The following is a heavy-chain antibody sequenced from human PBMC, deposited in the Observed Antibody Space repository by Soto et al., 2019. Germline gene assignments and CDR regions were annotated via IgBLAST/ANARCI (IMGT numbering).Heavy chain of an antibody. Sequence: EVQLLESGETWVKRGGLWSPPWEPSELPLATMPWSGFAKAPGRGWEWVSSVSAGGDITYYADSVKGRFTISRDNSNNALFLQMNSLRAEDTALYWCARGDRGGSGSPASYYYSGLDVWGQGTTVTVSS. D-gene: IGHD3-10*01. CDR2: VSAGGDIT. CDR1: ELPLATMP. J-gene: IGHJ6*02. CDR3: ARGDRGGSGSPASYYYSGLDV. V-gene: IGHV3-23*01.